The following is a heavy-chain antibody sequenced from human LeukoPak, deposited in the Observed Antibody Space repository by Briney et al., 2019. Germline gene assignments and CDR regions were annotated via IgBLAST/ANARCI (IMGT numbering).Heavy chain of an antibody. V-gene: IGHV3-11*04. CDR3: ARGSFLITFGGFIG. D-gene: IGHD3-16*02. Sequence: PSETLSLTCAVYGGSFSGYYWSWIRQAPGKGLEWVSYISSSGSPIYYADSVKGRFTISRDNAKNSLFLQMNSLRAEDTAVYYCARGSFLITFGGFIGWGQGTLVTVSS. CDR1: GGSFSGYY. J-gene: IGHJ4*02. CDR2: ISSSGSPI.